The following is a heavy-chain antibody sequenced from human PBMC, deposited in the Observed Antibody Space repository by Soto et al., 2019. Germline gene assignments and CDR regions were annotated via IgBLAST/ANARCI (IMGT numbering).Heavy chain of an antibody. CDR3: ARNHTGADREAFLPDWFDP. V-gene: IGHV4-39*01. CDR2: IYDSGST. Sequence: SETLSLTXIVSGGSIRSGSYYWGWIRQPPGKGLERIGSIYDSGSTYHNVSLKSRVTIGVDTSKSQFSLKLTSVTAADTAVYYCARNHTGADREAFLPDWFDPWGQGTPVTVSS. D-gene: IGHD2-8*02. J-gene: IGHJ5*02. CDR1: GGSIRSGSYY.